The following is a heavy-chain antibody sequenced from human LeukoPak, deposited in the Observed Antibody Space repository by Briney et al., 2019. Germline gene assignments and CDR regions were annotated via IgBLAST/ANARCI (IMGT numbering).Heavy chain of an antibody. CDR2: INHSGST. CDR3: ARVSVLLWFGELLGYFDY. V-gene: IGHV4-34*01. CDR1: GGSFSGYY. Sequence: PSETLSLTCAVYGGSFSGYYWSWIRQPPGKGLEWIGEINHSGSTNYNPSLKSRVTISVDTSKNQFSLKLSSVTAADTAVYYCARVSVLLWFGELLGYFDYWGQGTLVTVSS. D-gene: IGHD3-10*01. J-gene: IGHJ4*02.